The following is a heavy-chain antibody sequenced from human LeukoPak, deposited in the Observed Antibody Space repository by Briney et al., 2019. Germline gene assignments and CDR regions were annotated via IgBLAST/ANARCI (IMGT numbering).Heavy chain of an antibody. V-gene: IGHV4-39*01. Sequence: PSETLSLTCTVSGGSISSSSYYWGWIRQPPGKGLEWIGSFYYSGNTYYNPSLQSRVTISVDTSKNQFSLRLSSVTAADTAVYYCARHWTGHWGQGTLVTVSS. J-gene: IGHJ4*02. CDR1: GGSISSSSYY. CDR3: ARHWTGH. CDR2: FYYSGNT. D-gene: IGHD3/OR15-3a*01.